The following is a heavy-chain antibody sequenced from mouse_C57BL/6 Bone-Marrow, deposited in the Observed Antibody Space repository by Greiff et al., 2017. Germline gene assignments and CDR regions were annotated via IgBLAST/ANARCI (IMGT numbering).Heavy chain of an antibody. CDR1: GYTFTSYW. V-gene: IGHV1-52*01. J-gene: IGHJ4*01. CDR3: ARYGNYGFYAMDY. Sequence: QVQLQQPGAELVRPGSSVKLSCKASGYTFTSYWMHWVKQRPIQGLEWIGNIDPSDSETHYNQKFKDKATLTVDKSSSTAYMQLSSLTSEDSAVYYFARYGNYGFYAMDYWGQGTSVTVSS. D-gene: IGHD2-1*01. CDR2: IDPSDSET.